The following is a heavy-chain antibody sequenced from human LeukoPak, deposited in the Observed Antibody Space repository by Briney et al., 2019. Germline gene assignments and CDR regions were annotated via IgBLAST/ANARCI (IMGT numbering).Heavy chain of an antibody. CDR1: GFTFDDYA. J-gene: IGHJ4*02. CDR3: AKEGYYFDY. V-gene: IGHV3-9*01. Sequence: PGRSLRLSCSASGFTFDDYAIHWVRQAPRKGLEWVSGICWNSGRIGYAASVKGPFTISRDNAKNSLYLQMNSLRAEDTALYYCAKEGYYFDYWGQGTLVTVSS. CDR2: ICWNSGRI.